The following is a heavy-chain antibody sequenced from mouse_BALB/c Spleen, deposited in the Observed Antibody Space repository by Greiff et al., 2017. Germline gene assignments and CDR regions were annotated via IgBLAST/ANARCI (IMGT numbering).Heavy chain of an antibody. D-gene: IGHD2-3*01. CDR1: GYTFTSYV. CDR2: INPYNDGT. J-gene: IGHJ4*01. V-gene: IGHV1-14*01. CDR3: ARCGGWLLNAMDY. Sequence: EVKLQQSGPELVKPGASVKMSCKASGYTFTSYVMHWVKQKPGQGLEWIGYINPYNDGTKYNEKFKGKATLTSDKSSSTAYMELSSLTSEDSAVYYCARCGGWLLNAMDYWGQGTSVTVSS.